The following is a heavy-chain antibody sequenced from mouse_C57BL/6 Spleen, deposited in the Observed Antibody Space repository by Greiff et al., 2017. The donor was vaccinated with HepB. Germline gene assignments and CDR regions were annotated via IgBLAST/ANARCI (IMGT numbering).Heavy chain of an antibody. D-gene: IGHD1-1*01. V-gene: IGHV14-4*01. CDR1: GFNIKDDY. Sequence: EVMLVESGAELVRPGASVKLSCTASGFNIKDDYMHWVKQRPEQGLEWIGWIDPENGDTEYASKFQGKATITADTSSNTAYLQLSSLTSEDSAVYCCTTRPFYGSSYGFAYWGQGTRVTVAA. CDR2: IDPENGDT. CDR3: TTRPFYGSSYGFAY. J-gene: IGHJ3*01.